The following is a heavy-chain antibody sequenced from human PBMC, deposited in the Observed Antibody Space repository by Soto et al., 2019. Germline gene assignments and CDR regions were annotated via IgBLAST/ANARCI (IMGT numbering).Heavy chain of an antibody. CDR1: GYTFSNYY. CDR3: AAGIAAWDFDY. D-gene: IGHD6-13*01. V-gene: IGHV1-24*01. CDR2: FDPEDGET. J-gene: IGHJ4*02. Sequence: ASVKVSCKASGYTFSNYYMHWVRQAPGKGLEWMGGFDPEDGETIYAQKFQGRVTMTEDTSTDTAYMELSSLRSEDTAVYYCAAGIAAWDFDYWGQGTLVTVSS.